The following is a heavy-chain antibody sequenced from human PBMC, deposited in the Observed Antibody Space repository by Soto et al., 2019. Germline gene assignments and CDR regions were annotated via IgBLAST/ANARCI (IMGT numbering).Heavy chain of an antibody. CDR1: GYSFIGYY. Sequence: ASVKVSCKASGYSFIGYYMHWVRQAPGQGLERMGIINPSGGSTSYAQKFQGRVTMTRDTSTSTVYMELSSLRSEDTAVYYCARDGKAPRLFDYWGQGTLVTVSS. J-gene: IGHJ4*02. V-gene: IGHV1-46*01. D-gene: IGHD1-26*01. CDR2: INPSGGST. CDR3: ARDGKAPRLFDY.